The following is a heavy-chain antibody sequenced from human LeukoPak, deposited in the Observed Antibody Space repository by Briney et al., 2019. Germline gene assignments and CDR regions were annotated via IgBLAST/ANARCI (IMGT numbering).Heavy chain of an antibody. CDR2: MNPNSGNT. Sequence: GASVKVSCKASGYTFTSYDINWVRQATGQGLEWMGWMNPNSGNTGYAQKFQGRVTMTRNTSISTAYMELSSLRSEDTAVYYCARRDLVRGVISYYYYYGMDVWGQGTTVTVSS. J-gene: IGHJ6*02. D-gene: IGHD3-10*01. CDR3: ARRDLVRGVISYYYYYGMDV. V-gene: IGHV1-8*01. CDR1: GYTFTSYD.